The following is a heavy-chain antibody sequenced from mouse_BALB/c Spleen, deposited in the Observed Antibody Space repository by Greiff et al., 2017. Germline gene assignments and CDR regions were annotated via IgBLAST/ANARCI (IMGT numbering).Heavy chain of an antibody. D-gene: IGHD3-3*01. CDR2: IDPENGDT. CDR1: GFNIKDYY. CDR3: NAAATADAMDY. Sequence: VQLQQSGAELVRPGALVKLSCKASGFNIKDYYMHWVKQRPEQGLEWIGWIDPENGDTEYAPKFQGKATMTADTSSNTAYLQLSSLTSEDTAVYYCNAAATADAMDYWGQGTSVTVSS. J-gene: IGHJ4*01. V-gene: IGHV14-4*02.